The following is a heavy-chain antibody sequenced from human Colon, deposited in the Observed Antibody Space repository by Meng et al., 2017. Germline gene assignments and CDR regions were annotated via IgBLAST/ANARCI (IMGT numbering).Heavy chain of an antibody. CDR1: GFTFSSYG. Sequence: GGSLRLSCAASGFTFSSYGMHWVRQAPGKGLEWVSVIYSGGNTYYADSVKGRFTISRDNSKNTLYLQMNSLRPEDTAVYYCATYYGSGDYFDYWGQGTLVTVSS. CDR3: ATYYGSGDYFDY. J-gene: IGHJ4*02. CDR2: IYSGGNT. D-gene: IGHD3-10*01. V-gene: IGHV3-NL1*01.